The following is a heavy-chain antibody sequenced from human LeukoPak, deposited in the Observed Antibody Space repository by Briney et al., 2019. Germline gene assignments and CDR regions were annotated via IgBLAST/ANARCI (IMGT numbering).Heavy chain of an antibody. Sequence: SETLSLTCTVSGVSISSGGYYWSWIRQHPGKGLEWIGYIYYSGSTYYNPSLKSRVTISVDTSKNRFSLKLSSVTAADTAVYYCARVPRDGYNSDAFDIWGQGTMVTVSS. CDR2: IYYSGST. V-gene: IGHV4-31*03. J-gene: IGHJ3*02. D-gene: IGHD5-24*01. CDR3: ARVPRDGYNSDAFDI. CDR1: GVSISSGGYY.